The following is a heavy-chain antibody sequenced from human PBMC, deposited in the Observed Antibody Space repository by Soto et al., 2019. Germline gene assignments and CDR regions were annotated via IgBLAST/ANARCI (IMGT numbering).Heavy chain of an antibody. CDR1: GGSISSGDYS. Sequence: SETLSLTCAVSGGSISSGDYSWSWIRQPPGKGLEWIGYVYHSGSTYYNPSLKSRLTISVDRSKNQFSLKLSSVTTADTAVYYCARDKITGLFDYWGQGTLVT. V-gene: IGHV4-30-2*01. CDR2: VYHSGST. CDR3: ARDKITGLFDY. D-gene: IGHD2-8*02. J-gene: IGHJ4*02.